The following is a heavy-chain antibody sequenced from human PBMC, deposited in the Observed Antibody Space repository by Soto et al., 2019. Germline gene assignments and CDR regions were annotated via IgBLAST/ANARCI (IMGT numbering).Heavy chain of an antibody. V-gene: IGHV1-69*13. CDR3: ARDLEAATPYYYYGLDV. J-gene: IGHJ6*02. D-gene: IGHD2-15*01. Sequence: SVKVSCKASGGTFDTYAISWVRQAPEQGLEWIGGIIPIFATPNYAQKFQHRVTITADESTSTAYMELSSLRSDDTAMYYCARDLEAATPYYYYGLDVWGQGTAVTGLL. CDR1: GGTFDTYA. CDR2: IIPIFATP.